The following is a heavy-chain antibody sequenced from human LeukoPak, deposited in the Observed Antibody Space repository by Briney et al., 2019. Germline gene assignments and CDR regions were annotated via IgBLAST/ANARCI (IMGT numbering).Heavy chain of an antibody. V-gene: IGHV4-30-4*01. D-gene: IGHD3-3*01. CDR1: GGSISSGDYY. J-gene: IGHJ5*02. CDR3: ARGCTYYDFWSGYFRVGVNWFDP. Sequence: SETLSLTCTVSGGSISSGDYYWSWIRQPPGKGLEWIGYICYSGSTYYNPSLKSRVTISVDTSKNQFSLKLSSVTAADTAVYYCARGCTYYDFWSGYFRVGVNWFDPWGQGTLVTVSS. CDR2: ICYSGST.